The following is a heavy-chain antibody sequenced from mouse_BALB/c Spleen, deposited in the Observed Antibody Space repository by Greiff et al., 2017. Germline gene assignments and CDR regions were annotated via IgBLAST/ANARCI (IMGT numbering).Heavy chain of an antibody. CDR2: ISTYYGNT. CDR3: ARSTVVATEYFDV. Sequence: QVQLQQSGPELVRPGVSVKISCKGSSYTFTDYAMHWVKQSHAKSLEWIGVISTYYGNTNYNQKFKGKATMTVDKSSSTAYMELARLTSEDSAVYYCARSTVVATEYFDVWGAGTTVTVSS. J-gene: IGHJ1*01. V-gene: IGHV1-67*01. D-gene: IGHD1-1*01. CDR1: SYTFTDYA.